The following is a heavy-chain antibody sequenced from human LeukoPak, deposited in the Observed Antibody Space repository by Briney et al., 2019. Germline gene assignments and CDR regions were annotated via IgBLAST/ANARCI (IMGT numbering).Heavy chain of an antibody. Sequence: PGGSLRLSCASSGFTFSTYAVNWVRQAPGKGLEWVSTISGSGDSTYYADSVKGRFTISRDNSKDTLYLQMSSVRVDDTAVYYCARGISCSGGSCYSGGSDYWGQGTLVTVSS. CDR3: ARGISCSGGSCYSGGSDY. CDR2: ISGSGDST. J-gene: IGHJ4*02. CDR1: GFTFSTYA. D-gene: IGHD2-15*01. V-gene: IGHV3-23*01.